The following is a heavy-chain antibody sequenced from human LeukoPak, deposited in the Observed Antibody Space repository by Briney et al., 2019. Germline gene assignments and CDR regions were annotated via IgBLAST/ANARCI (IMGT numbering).Heavy chain of an antibody. V-gene: IGHV3-74*01. CDR3: GGSYYYDSGLDS. CDR1: GFDFSSNW. J-gene: IGHJ5*01. D-gene: IGHD3-22*01. Sequence: GGSLRLSCAASGFDFSSNWMHWVRHAPGQGLVWVSRIKGDGISTNYADSVKGRFTISRDIAKNTLYLQMDSLRPEDTAVYYCGGSYYYDSGLDSWGQGTLVTVSS. CDR2: IKGDGIST.